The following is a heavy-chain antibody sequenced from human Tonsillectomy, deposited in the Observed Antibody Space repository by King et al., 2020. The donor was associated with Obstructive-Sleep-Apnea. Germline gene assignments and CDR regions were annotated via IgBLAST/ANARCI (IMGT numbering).Heavy chain of an antibody. CDR1: GFTFRSYW. CDR2: INPDGSEE. V-gene: IGHV3-7*01. Sequence: EVQLVESGGGLVQPGGSLRLSCAASGFTFRSYWMSWVRQAPGKGLEWVANINPDGSEEFYVDSLRGRFTISRDNAKNSLYLQMNSLSDDDTAVYYCARAQGWGFYLWGQGTLVTISS. D-gene: IGHD7-27*01. CDR3: ARAQGWGFYL. J-gene: IGHJ1*01.